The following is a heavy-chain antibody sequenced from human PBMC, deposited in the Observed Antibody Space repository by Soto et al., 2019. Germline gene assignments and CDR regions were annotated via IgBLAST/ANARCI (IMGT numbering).Heavy chain of an antibody. Sequence: SSVKVSCKASGGTFSSYAISWVRQAPGQGLEWMGGIIPIFGTANYAQKFQGRVTITADESTSTAYMELSSLRSGDTAVYYCARRPYYYDSSGSYPFDYWGKGTLVTSP. CDR3: ARRPYYYDSSGSYPFDY. J-gene: IGHJ4*02. CDR2: IIPIFGTA. D-gene: IGHD3-22*01. V-gene: IGHV1-69*13. CDR1: GGTFSSYA.